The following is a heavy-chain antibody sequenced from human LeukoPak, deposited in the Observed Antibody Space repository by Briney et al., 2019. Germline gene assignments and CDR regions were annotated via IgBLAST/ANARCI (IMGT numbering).Heavy chain of an antibody. CDR3: VRGDLRLPRSTPDC. CDR2: ISWNSGSM. J-gene: IGHJ4*02. Sequence: GGSLRLSCAASGFSFDDYAMHWVRQAPGKGLEWVSGISWNSGSMAYADSVKGRFTISRDNAMNTLYLQMNSLRGEDTAVYYCVRGDLRLPRSTPDCWGQGTLVTVSS. V-gene: IGHV3-9*01. D-gene: IGHD5/OR15-5a*01. CDR1: GFSFDDYA.